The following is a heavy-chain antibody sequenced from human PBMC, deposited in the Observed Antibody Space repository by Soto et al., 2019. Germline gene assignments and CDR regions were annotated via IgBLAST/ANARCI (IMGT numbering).Heavy chain of an antibody. D-gene: IGHD3-3*01. Sequence: GASVKVSCKASGYTFTSYGISWVRQAPGQGLEWMGWISAYNGNTNYAQKLQGRVTMTTDTSTSTAYMELRSLRSDDTAVYYCARVSYDFWSLAKGNPPDLFDYWGQGTLVTISS. CDR3: ARVSYDFWSLAKGNPPDLFDY. CDR1: GYTFTSYG. J-gene: IGHJ4*02. V-gene: IGHV1-18*01. CDR2: ISAYNGNT.